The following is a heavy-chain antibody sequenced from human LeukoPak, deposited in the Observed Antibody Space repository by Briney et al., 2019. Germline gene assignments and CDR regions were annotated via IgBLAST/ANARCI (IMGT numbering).Heavy chain of an antibody. D-gene: IGHD6-13*01. V-gene: IGHV1-3*01. CDR2: INAGNGNT. Sequence: GASVKVSCKTSRYTFTTYVLHWMRQAPGQRFEWMGWINAGNGNTMYSQKFRDRVTITRDTSATTVYMELTSLKSEDTAVYYCARAFGSSWFLEYWGQGTLVTVSS. CDR1: RYTFTTYV. J-gene: IGHJ4*02. CDR3: ARAFGSSWFLEY.